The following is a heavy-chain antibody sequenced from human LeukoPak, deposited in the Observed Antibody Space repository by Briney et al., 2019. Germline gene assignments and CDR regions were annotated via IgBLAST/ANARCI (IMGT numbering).Heavy chain of an antibody. CDR3: AKDTRYSYGYGMDV. Sequence: GGSLRLSCAASGFTFDDYAMNWVRQGPGKGLEWVSGITWNSGSTGYADSVKGRFTISRDNAKNSLYLQMNSLRAEDTALYYCAKDTRYSYGYGMDVWGQGTTVTVSS. J-gene: IGHJ6*02. V-gene: IGHV3-9*01. D-gene: IGHD5-18*01. CDR1: GFTFDDYA. CDR2: ITWNSGST.